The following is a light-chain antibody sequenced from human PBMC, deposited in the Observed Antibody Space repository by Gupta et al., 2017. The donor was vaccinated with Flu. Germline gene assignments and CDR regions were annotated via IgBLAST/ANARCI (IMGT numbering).Light chain of an antibody. CDR3: QFYDNTNDIPV. V-gene: IGLV3-21*02. Sequence: QSATLPCGGIAIGSYNVPWHRPTAGPAPLLFVHSDSAPYSRAPVSFSGSNSASTASLTISGLEAGDEADYFCQFYDNTNDIPVFGAGTRLTVL. J-gene: IGLJ2*01. CDR2: SDS. CDR1: AIGSYN.